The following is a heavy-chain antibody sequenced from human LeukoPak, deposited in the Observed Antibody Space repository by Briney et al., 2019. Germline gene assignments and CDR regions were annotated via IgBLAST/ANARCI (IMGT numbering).Heavy chain of an antibody. V-gene: IGHV3-7*01. Sequence: GGSLRLSCAASGFTFSSYWMSWVRQAPGKGLEWVANIKQDGSEKYYVDSVKGRFTISRDNAKNSLYLQMNSLRAEDTAVYYCARFLPSGWSSYYYYGMDVWGRGTTVTVSS. CDR1: GFTFSSYW. D-gene: IGHD6-19*01. CDR2: IKQDGSEK. J-gene: IGHJ6*02. CDR3: ARFLPSGWSSYYYYGMDV.